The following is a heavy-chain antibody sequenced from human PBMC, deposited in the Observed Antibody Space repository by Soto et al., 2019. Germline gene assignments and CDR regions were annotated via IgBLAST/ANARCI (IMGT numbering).Heavy chain of an antibody. Sequence: PGGSLRLSCVVSGFTFSDYSMVWVRQAPGKGLEWVSYIFVSSSPIYYVDSVKGRFTVSRDNSQNSLFLLMNSLRSEDTAVYYCARRYGGNFDYWGQGTLVPVSS. D-gene: IGHD3-16*01. CDR3: ARRYGGNFDY. CDR1: GFTFSDYS. CDR2: IFVSSSPI. J-gene: IGHJ4*02. V-gene: IGHV3-48*04.